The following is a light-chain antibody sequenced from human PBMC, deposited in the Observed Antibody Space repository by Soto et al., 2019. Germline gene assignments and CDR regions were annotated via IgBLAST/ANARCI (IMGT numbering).Light chain of an antibody. Sequence: DIQMTQSPSSLSASVGDRVTITCRASQSISSYLNWYQQKPGKAPKLLIYAASSLQSGVPSRFSGSGSGTDFTHTSSSLQPEDFATYYCQQSYSTPITFVQGKRLENK. J-gene: IGKJ5*01. CDR3: QQSYSTPIT. CDR2: AAS. V-gene: IGKV1-39*01. CDR1: QSISSY.